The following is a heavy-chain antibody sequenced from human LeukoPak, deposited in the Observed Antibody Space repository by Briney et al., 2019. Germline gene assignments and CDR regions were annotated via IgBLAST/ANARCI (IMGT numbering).Heavy chain of an antibody. V-gene: IGHV4-59*01. CDR1: GGSISSYY. D-gene: IGHD3-22*01. CDR2: IYYSGST. Sequence: SETLSLTCTVSGGSISSYYWSWIRQPPGKGPEWIGYIYYSGSTNYNPSLKSRVTISVDTSKNQFSLKLSSVTAADTAVYYCASSYYYDSSGYPKEYYFDYWGQGTLVTVSS. CDR3: ASSYYYDSSGYPKEYYFDY. J-gene: IGHJ4*02.